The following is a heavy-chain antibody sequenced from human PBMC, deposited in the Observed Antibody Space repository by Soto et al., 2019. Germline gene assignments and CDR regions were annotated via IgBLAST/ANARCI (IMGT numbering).Heavy chain of an antibody. D-gene: IGHD3-10*01. Sequence: QVQLVESGGGVVQPGRSLRLSCAASGFTFSSYGMHWVRQAPGKGLEWVAVIWYDGSNKYYADSVKGRFTISRDNSKNARYLQMNSLRAEDTAVYYCARVTGRMVRGVINYWGQGTLVTVSS. CDR1: GFTFSSYG. CDR2: IWYDGSNK. CDR3: ARVTGRMVRGVINY. V-gene: IGHV3-33*01. J-gene: IGHJ4*02.